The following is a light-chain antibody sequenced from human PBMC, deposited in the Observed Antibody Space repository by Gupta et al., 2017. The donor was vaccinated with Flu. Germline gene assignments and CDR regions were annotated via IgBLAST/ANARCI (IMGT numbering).Light chain of an antibody. CDR3: QQANTYPPLN. Sequence: DIQMTQSTSSVSASVGDRVTITCRASQGVGSWLAWYRQKPGKAPELLIYAASTLQSGVPSRFSGSGSGTDFSLTISSLQPEDFATYYCQQANTYPPLNFGGGTKVEMK. J-gene: IGKJ4*01. CDR2: AAS. V-gene: IGKV1-12*01. CDR1: QGVGSW.